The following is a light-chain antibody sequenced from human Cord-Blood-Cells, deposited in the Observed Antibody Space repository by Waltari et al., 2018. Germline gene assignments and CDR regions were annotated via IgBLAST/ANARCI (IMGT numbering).Light chain of an antibody. Sequence: EIVLTQSPGTLSLSPGARATLSCRASQSVSSSYLAGYQQKPGQAPRLLIDGASSRATGIPDRFSGSGSGTDFTLTISRLEPEDLAVYYCQQYGSSPLTFGGGTKVEIK. CDR1: QSVSSSY. CDR2: GAS. J-gene: IGKJ4*01. CDR3: QQYGSSPLT. V-gene: IGKV3-20*01.